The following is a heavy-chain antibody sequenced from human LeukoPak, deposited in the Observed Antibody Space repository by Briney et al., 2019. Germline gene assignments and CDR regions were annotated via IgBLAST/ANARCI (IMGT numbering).Heavy chain of an antibody. V-gene: IGHV4-34*03. Sequence: SETLSLTCTVSGGSISSYYWSWIRQPPGKGLEWIGEINHSGSANYNPSLKSRVTISVDTSKNQFSLKLSSVTAADTAVYYCRAGYYDSSGYFDYWGQGTLVTVSS. D-gene: IGHD3-22*01. CDR3: RAGYYDSSGYFDY. CDR1: GGSISSYY. CDR2: INHSGSA. J-gene: IGHJ4*02.